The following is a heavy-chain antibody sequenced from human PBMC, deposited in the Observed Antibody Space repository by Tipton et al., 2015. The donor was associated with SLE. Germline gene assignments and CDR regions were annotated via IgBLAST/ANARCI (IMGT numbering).Heavy chain of an antibody. CDR2: INHSGTT. CDR1: GGSFSGYY. Sequence: TLSLTCAVYGGSFSGYYWSWIRQAPGKGLEWIGEINHSGTTKYNPSLKSRVTISEDMSKNQFSLKLSSVTAADTAVYYCARESSGWYYFDYWGQGTLVTVSS. V-gene: IGHV4-34*01. CDR3: ARESSGWYYFDY. D-gene: IGHD6-19*01. J-gene: IGHJ4*02.